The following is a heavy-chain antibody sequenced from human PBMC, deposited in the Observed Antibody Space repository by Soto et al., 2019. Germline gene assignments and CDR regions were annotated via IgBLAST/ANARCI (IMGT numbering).Heavy chain of an antibody. CDR3: ARVGHYYYYGLDV. J-gene: IGHJ6*02. V-gene: IGHV4-4*02. CDR1: GGSISSDNW. D-gene: IGHD3-10*01. Sequence: PSETLSLTCAVSGGSISSDNWWTWVRQPPGRGLEWIGEIYHSGSTNYNPSLKSRVTISVDKSKNQFSLKLSSVTAADTAVYYCARVGHYYYYGLDVWGQGATVTVSS. CDR2: IYHSGST.